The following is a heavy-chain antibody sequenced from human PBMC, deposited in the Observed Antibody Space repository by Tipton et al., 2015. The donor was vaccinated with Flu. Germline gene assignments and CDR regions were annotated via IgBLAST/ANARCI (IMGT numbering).Heavy chain of an antibody. CDR2: VYYSGST. D-gene: IGHD2/OR15-2a*01. V-gene: IGHV4-59*01. CDR1: GGSISGYY. CDR3: ARVSKHLDDVLDV. Sequence: TLSLTCTVSGGSISGYYWSWIRQPPGKRLEWVGYVYYSGSTTYNSSLKSRLTMSLETSKNQLSLRLSSVTAADTAVYYCARVSKHLDDVLDVWGEGTMVTVSS. J-gene: IGHJ3*01.